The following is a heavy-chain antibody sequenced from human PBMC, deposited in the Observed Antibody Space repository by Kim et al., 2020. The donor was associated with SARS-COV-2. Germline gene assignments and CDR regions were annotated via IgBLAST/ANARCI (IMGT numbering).Heavy chain of an antibody. CDR3: ARRCSSTSCYSSSEVGMDV. D-gene: IGHD2-2*01. Sequence: GESLKISCKGSGYSFTSYWISWVRQMPGKGLEWMGRIDPSDSYTNYSPSFQGHVTISADKSISTAYLQWSSLKASDTAMYYCARRCSSTSCYSSSEVGMDVWGQGTTVTVSS. CDR1: GYSFTSYW. CDR2: IDPSDSYT. J-gene: IGHJ6*02. V-gene: IGHV5-10-1*01.